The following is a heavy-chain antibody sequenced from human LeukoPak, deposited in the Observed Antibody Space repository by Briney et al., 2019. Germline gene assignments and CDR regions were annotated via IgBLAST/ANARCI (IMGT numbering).Heavy chain of an antibody. CDR3: AKDMGPGILTGHYFES. D-gene: IGHD3-9*01. J-gene: IGHJ4*02. V-gene: IGHV3-9*01. CDR1: GFTFDDYA. Sequence: KPGGSLRLSCAASGFTFDDYAMHWVRQAPGKGLEWVSGITWNSGTTGQADSVKGRFTISRDNARKSLYLEMNSLGPEDTAFYFCAKDMGPGILTGHYFESWGQGTLVTVSS. CDR2: ITWNSGTT.